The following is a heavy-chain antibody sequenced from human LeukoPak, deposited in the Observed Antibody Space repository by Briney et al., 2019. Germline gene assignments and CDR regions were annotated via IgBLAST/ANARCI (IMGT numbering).Heavy chain of an antibody. V-gene: IGHV3-30-3*01. Sequence: GGSLRLSCAASGFTFSSYAMHWVRQAPGKGLEWVAVISYDGSNKYYADSVKGRFTISRDNSKNTLYLQMNSLRAEDTAVYYCARDGPRSGYCSSTSCYYYYYYYMDVWGKGTTVTVSS. CDR2: ISYDGSNK. CDR3: ARDGPRSGYCSSTSCYYYYYYYMDV. D-gene: IGHD2-2*01. CDR1: GFTFSSYA. J-gene: IGHJ6*03.